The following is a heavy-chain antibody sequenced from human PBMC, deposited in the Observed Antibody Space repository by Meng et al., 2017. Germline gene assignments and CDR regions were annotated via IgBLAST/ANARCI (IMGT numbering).Heavy chain of an antibody. CDR3: ARGRYFDWLSYRYYFDY. V-gene: IGHV4-34*01. Sequence: VQLQQWDAGLLKPSETLSLTCAVYGGSFSGYYWSWIRQPPGKGLEWIGEINHSGSTNYNPSLKSRVTISVDTSKNQFSLKLSSVTAADTAVYYCARGRYFDWLSYRYYFDYWGQGTLVTVSS. J-gene: IGHJ4*02. D-gene: IGHD3-9*01. CDR2: INHSGST. CDR1: GGSFSGYY.